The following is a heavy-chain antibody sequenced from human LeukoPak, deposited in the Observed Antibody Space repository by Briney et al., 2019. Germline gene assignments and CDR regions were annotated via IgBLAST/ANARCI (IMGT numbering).Heavy chain of an antibody. CDR2: ISYDGSNK. D-gene: IGHD6-13*01. V-gene: IGHV3-30-3*01. Sequence: DPGGSLRLSCAASGFTFSSYAMHWVRQAPGKGLEWVAVISYDGSNKYYADSVKGRFTISRDNSKNTLYLQMNSLRAEDTAVYYCAREGYSSSWSASYYYYYGMDVWGQGTTVTVSS. CDR1: GFTFSSYA. J-gene: IGHJ6*02. CDR3: AREGYSSSWSASYYYYYGMDV.